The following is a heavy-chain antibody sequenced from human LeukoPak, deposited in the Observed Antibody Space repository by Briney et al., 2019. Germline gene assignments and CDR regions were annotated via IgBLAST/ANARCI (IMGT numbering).Heavy chain of an antibody. Sequence: QPGGSLRLSCAASGFTFTNYGMHWVRQAPGKGLEWVANIEEDGSEKYYVDSVKGRFTISRDNAKNSLYLQMNSLRAEDTAVYYCATGLFHFDYWGQGTLVTV. CDR1: GFTFTNYG. CDR3: ATGLFHFDY. V-gene: IGHV3-7*01. J-gene: IGHJ4*02. CDR2: IEEDGSEK. D-gene: IGHD2-21*01.